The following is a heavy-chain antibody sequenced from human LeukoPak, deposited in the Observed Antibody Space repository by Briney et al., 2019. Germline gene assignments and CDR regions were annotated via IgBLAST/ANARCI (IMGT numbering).Heavy chain of an antibody. V-gene: IGHV3-30*04. CDR2: ISYDGSNK. Sequence: GGSLRLSCAASGFTFSSYAMHWVRQAPGKGLEWVAVISYDGSNKYYADSVKGRSTISRDNAKNSLYLQMNSLRAEDTAVYYCARISHWNVLAWGQGTLVTVSS. J-gene: IGHJ5*02. CDR3: ARISHWNVLA. D-gene: IGHD1-1*01. CDR1: GFTFSSYA.